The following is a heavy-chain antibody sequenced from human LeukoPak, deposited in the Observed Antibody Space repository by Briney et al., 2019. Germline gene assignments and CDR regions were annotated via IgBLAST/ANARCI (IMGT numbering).Heavy chain of an antibody. V-gene: IGHV1-69*01. CDR2: IIPIFGTA. CDR1: GGTFTIDA. CDR3: ARAEYSGYDWLYFDY. Sequence: SVRVSSTASGGTFTIDAIRWGRQGPGQGGERRGGIIPIFGTANYAQKFQGRVTITADQSTSTAYMELSSLRSVDTAVYYCARAEYSGYDWLYFDYWGQGTLVTVSS. J-gene: IGHJ4*02. D-gene: IGHD5-12*01.